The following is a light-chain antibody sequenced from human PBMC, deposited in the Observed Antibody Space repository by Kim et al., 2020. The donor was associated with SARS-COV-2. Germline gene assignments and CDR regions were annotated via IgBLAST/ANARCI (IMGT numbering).Light chain of an antibody. Sequence: VSVSPGQTAIITCSGDKLGDKYVCWYQQKSGQPPVLIMYQDNKRPSGISERFSGSNSGNTATLIITGTQGVDEADYYCQAWATSTVFGGGTQLIVL. V-gene: IGLV3-1*01. CDR2: QDN. CDR3: QAWATSTV. CDR1: KLGDKY. J-gene: IGLJ3*02.